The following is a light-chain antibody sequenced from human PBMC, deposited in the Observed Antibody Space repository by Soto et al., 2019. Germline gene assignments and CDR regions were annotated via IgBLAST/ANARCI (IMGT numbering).Light chain of an antibody. Sequence: EIVLTQSPGTLSLSPGERATLSCRSSQSVSSIYLAWYQQKPGQAPRLLIYDVSSRATGIPDRFSGSGSGTDFTLTISRLEPEDFAVYYCKQYGNSPTFGQGTKVEI. CDR1: QSVSSIY. CDR3: KQYGNSPT. J-gene: IGKJ1*01. CDR2: DVS. V-gene: IGKV3-20*01.